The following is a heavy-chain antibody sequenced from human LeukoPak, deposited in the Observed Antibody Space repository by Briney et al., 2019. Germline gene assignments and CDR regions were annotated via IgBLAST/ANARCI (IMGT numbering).Heavy chain of an antibody. CDR2: IRYDGSNK. J-gene: IGHJ6*02. V-gene: IGHV3-30*02. CDR1: GFTFSSYG. Sequence: GGSLRLSCAASGFTFSSYGMHWVRQAPGKGLEWVAFIRYDGSNKYYADSVEGRFTISRDNSKNTLYLQMNSLRAEDTAVYYCAKDGYYGSGSYFYYYYYGMDVWGQGTTVTVSS. D-gene: IGHD3-10*01. CDR3: AKDGYYGSGSYFYYYYYGMDV.